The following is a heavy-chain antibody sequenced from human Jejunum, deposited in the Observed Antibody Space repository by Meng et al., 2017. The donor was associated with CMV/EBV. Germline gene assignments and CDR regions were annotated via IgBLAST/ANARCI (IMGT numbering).Heavy chain of an antibody. V-gene: IGHV1-18*01. CDR1: CDGMTKHG. J-gene: IGHJ4*02. CDR2: IKTYNGDK. Sequence: KIYSKDDCDGMTKHGVGGVRQATGQGIEWMGCIKTYNGDKDYEKKFQGRVTMTTDTSTSKAYLELRTLRSDDKAVYYCARDQSGRLVWGQGTLVTVSS. D-gene: IGHD1-14*01. CDR3: ARDQSGRLV.